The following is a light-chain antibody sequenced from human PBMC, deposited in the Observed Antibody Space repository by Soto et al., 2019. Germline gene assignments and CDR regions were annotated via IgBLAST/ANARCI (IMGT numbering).Light chain of an antibody. V-gene: IGLV2-14*03. CDR3: NSYTSSSTYG. J-gene: IGLJ1*01. Sequence: QSALTQPASVSGSPGQSITISCTGTSSDVGGFNYVSWYQQHPGKAPKLMIYDVTNRPSGVSYRFSGSKSGNTASLTISGLQAEYEADYYCNSYTSSSTYGFGTGTKVTVL. CDR2: DVT. CDR1: SSDVGGFNY.